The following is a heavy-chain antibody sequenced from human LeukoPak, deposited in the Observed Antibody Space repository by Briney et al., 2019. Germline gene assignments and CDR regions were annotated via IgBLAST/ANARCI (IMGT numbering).Heavy chain of an antibody. D-gene: IGHD3-16*01. J-gene: IGHJ6*02. CDR3: AREPWVPPYYYFGMDV. CDR1: GYTFTSYG. Sequence: ASVKVSCKASGYTFTSYGISWVRQAPGQGLEWMGWISAYNGNTNYAQKLQGRVTMTTDTSTSTAYMELRSLRADDTAIYYCAREPWVPPYYYFGMDVWGQGTTVTVSS. CDR2: ISAYNGNT. V-gene: IGHV1-18*01.